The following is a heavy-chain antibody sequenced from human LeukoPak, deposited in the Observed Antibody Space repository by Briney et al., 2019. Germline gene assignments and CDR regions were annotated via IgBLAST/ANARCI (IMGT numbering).Heavy chain of an antibody. D-gene: IGHD6-13*01. CDR1: GYTFSSYW. J-gene: IGHJ4*02. CDR3: ARDRSIGAADYYFDY. CDR2: IKQDGSEK. V-gene: IGHV3-7*01. Sequence: GGSLRLSCAASGYTFSSYWMSWVRQAPGKGLEWVANIKQDGSEKYYVDSVKGRFTISRDIAKNSLYLQMNSLRAEDTAVYYCARDRSIGAADYYFDYWGQGTLVTVSS.